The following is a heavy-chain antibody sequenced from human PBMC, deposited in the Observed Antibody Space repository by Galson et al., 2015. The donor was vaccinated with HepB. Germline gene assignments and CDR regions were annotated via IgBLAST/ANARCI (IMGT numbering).Heavy chain of an antibody. CDR3: AKESRYSSGWPDY. CDR1: GFTFSSYA. Sequence: SLRLSCAASGFTFSSYAMSWVRQAPGKGLEWASAISGSGGSTYYADSVKGRFTISRDNSKSTLYLQMNSLRAEDTAVYYCAKESRYSSGWPDYWGQGTLVTVSS. J-gene: IGHJ4*02. V-gene: IGHV3-23*01. CDR2: ISGSGGST. D-gene: IGHD6-19*01.